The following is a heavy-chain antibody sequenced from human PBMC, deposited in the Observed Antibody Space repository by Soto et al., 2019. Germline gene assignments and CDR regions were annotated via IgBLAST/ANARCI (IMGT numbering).Heavy chain of an antibody. Sequence: PGESLKISCKGSGYRFTSYWISWVRQMPGKGLEWMGRIDPSDSYTNYSPSFQGHVTISADKSIRTAYLQWSSLKASDTAMYYSTTSWAGSSDWLIDTNYYYGMDVYRQETTVTISS. J-gene: IGHJ6*02. CDR2: IDPSDSYT. V-gene: IGHV5-10-1*01. CDR1: GYRFTSYW. CDR3: TTSWAGSSDWLIDTNYYYGMDV. D-gene: IGHD3-9*01.